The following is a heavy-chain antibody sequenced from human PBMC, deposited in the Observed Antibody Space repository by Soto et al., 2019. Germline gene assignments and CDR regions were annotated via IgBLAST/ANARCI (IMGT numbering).Heavy chain of an antibody. CDR2: INAYNGNT. J-gene: IGHJ4*02. CDR1: GYTFTSYG. CDR3: AKDQSMAQFDY. V-gene: IGHV1-18*01. Sequence: QVQLVQSGAAVKKPGASVKVSCKASGYTFTSYGISWVRQAPGQVLEWMGWINAYNGNTKYAQKPQGRVTMTTDTSTSTAYMELRSLRSDDTALYYCAKDQSMAQFDYWGQGARVTVSS. D-gene: IGHD3-10*01.